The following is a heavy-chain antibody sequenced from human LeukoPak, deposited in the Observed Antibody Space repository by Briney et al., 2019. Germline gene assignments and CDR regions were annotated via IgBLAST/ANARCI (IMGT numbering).Heavy chain of an antibody. V-gene: IGHV3-74*01. Sequence: PGGSLRLSCAVSGLTFSNYWMHWVRQAPGKGLVWVSRISNDGTSTSYADSVKGRFTISRDNAKNTLYPQMNSLRAEDTAVYYCGRAQVGATPPYVDYWGQGALVTVSS. D-gene: IGHD1-26*01. J-gene: IGHJ4*02. CDR2: ISNDGTST. CDR1: GLTFSNYW. CDR3: GRAQVGATPPYVDY.